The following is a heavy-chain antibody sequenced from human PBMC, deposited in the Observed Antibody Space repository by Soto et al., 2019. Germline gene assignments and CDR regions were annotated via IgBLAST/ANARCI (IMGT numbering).Heavy chain of an antibody. CDR3: TNAGYCSGGSCHVAFDI. CDR1: GFPFSNYA. CDR2: ISGSGDNT. V-gene: IGHV3-23*04. Sequence: EVQLVESGGGLVQPGGSLRLSCADSGFPFSNYAMSWVRQAPGKGLEWVSSISGSGDNTYYADSVKGRFTISRDNSKNTLYLQMNSLRAEDTAVYYCTNAGYCSGGSCHVAFDIWGQGTMVTVSS. J-gene: IGHJ3*02. D-gene: IGHD2-15*01.